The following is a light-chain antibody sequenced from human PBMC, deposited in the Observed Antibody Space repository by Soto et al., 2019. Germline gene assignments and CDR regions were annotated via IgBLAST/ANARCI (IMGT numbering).Light chain of an antibody. V-gene: IGLV2-14*01. J-gene: IGLJ3*02. CDR2: EVS. Sequence: QSALTQPASVSGSPGQSITISCTGTSSDVGGYNYVSWYQQHPGTSPKLMIYEVSNRPSGVSNRFSCSKSGNTASLIISGLQAEDEGDYYCSSYTARSTWVFGGGTKVTVL. CDR1: SSDVGGYNY. CDR3: SSYTARSTWV.